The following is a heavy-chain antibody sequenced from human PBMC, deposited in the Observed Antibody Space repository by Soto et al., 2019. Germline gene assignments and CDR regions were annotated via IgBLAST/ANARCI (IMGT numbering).Heavy chain of an antibody. Sequence: AAAVKGSCKASGGTFSSYAISWVRQAPGQGLEWMGGIIPIFGTANYAQKFQGRVTITADESTGTAYMELSSLRSEDTAVYYCARGPRKMDWFAPWGQGPPLTVSS. CDR3: ARGPRKMDWFAP. CDR1: GGTFSSYA. D-gene: IGHD2-8*01. J-gene: IGHJ5*02. V-gene: IGHV1-69*01. CDR2: IIPIFGTA.